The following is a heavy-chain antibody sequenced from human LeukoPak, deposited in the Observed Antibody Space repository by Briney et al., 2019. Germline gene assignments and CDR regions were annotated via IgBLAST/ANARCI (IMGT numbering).Heavy chain of an antibody. D-gene: IGHD1-14*01. V-gene: IGHV3-9*01. Sequence: PGRSLRLSCTASGFTFDDYAMHWVRQAPGKGLEWVSGISWSSGSLGYADSVKGRFIISRDNAKNTMYLQMNSLRAEDTAVYYCARVVTTSEDWGQGTLVTVSS. CDR3: ARVVTTSED. CDR1: GFTFDDYA. CDR2: ISWSSGSL. J-gene: IGHJ4*02.